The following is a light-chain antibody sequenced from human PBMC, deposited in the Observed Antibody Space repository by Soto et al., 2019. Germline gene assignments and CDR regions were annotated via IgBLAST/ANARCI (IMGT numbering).Light chain of an antibody. CDR2: SAT. V-gene: IGKV3-20*01. CDR3: HRYGSSPRT. J-gene: IGKJ1*01. CDR1: QSVSRSY. Sequence: ENVLAHSPGTLSLSPGERATLSCRASQSVSRSYLACYQQKPGQAPSLLMNSATSRATGIPERFSGSGSGTDFTLTISRLEPADFAVYYCHRYGSSPRTFGQGTKVDIK.